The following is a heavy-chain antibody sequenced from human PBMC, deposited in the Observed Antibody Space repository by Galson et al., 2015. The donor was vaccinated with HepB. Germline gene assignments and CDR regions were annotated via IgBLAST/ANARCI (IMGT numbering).Heavy chain of an antibody. CDR1: GSGFTTYG. CDR3: ARDLRMNEWELPDY. Sequence: SVTVSCKASGSGFTTYGITWVRQAPGQGLEWMGIINPSADTTSYAEKFQGRVSMTRDTSTTTVFMELSSLRSEDTAVYYCARDLRMNEWELPDYWGQGTLVIVSS. J-gene: IGHJ4*02. D-gene: IGHD1-26*01. V-gene: IGHV1-46*03. CDR2: INPSADTT.